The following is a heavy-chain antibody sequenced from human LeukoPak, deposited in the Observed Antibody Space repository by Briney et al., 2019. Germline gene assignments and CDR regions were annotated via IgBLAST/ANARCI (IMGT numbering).Heavy chain of an antibody. CDR3: AREGYIISLPDY. Sequence: SETLSLTCTVSGYSISSGYSWGWIRQPPGKGLEWIGTISYSGSTYYNTSLKSRVTISVDTSKNQFSLNLNSVTAADTAVYYCAREGYIISLPDYWGQGTLVTVSS. CDR1: GYSISSGYS. D-gene: IGHD6-13*01. V-gene: IGHV4-38-2*02. J-gene: IGHJ4*02. CDR2: ISYSGST.